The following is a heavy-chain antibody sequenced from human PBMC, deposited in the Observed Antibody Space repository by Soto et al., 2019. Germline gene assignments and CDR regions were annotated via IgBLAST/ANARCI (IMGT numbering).Heavy chain of an antibody. CDR2: IWYDGSNK. J-gene: IGHJ6*03. Sequence: GGSLRLSCAASGFTFSSYGMHWVRQAPGKGLEWVAVIWYDGSNKYYADSVKGRFTISRDXSXXXXXXXXXSLRAEDTAVYYCARTYGDYDFYYYYMDVWGKGTTVTVSS. CDR3: ARTYGDYDFYYYYMDV. D-gene: IGHD4-17*01. V-gene: IGHV3-33*01. CDR1: GFTFSSYG.